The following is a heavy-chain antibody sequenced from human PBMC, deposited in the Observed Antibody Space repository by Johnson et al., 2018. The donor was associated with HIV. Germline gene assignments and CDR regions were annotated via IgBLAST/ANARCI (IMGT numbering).Heavy chain of an antibody. V-gene: IGHV3-20*04. CDR3: ARHRGVYPTSPGGVGAFDF. D-gene: IGHD1-26*01. Sequence: VESGGSLRLSCAASGFTFDDYCMSWVRQAPGKGLEWVCGINWNGGSTHFPDSLKGRFTISRDNAKNSLFLQMNSLRAEDTALYYCARHRGVYPTSPGGVGAFDFWGPGTMVTVSS. CDR2: INWNGGST. J-gene: IGHJ3*01. CDR1: GFTFDDYC.